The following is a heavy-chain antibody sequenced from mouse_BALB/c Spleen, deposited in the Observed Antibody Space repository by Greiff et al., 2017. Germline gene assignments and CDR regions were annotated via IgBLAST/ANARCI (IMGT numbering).Heavy chain of an antibody. CDR2: ISSGSSTI. CDR3: ASNYGFAY. Sequence: DVHLVESGGGLVQPGGSRKLSCAASGFTFSIFGMHWVRQAPEKGLGWVAYISSGSSTIYYADTVKGRFTISRDNPKNTLFLQMNSLRSEDTAMYYCASNYGFAYWGQGTLVTVSA. V-gene: IGHV5-17*02. J-gene: IGHJ3*01. D-gene: IGHD1-2*01. CDR1: GFTFSIFG.